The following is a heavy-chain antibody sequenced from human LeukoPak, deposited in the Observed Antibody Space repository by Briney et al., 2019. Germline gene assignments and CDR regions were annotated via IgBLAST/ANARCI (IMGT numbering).Heavy chain of an antibody. Sequence: SGGSLRLSCAVSGFTFSSYVMSWVRQAPGKVLEWVSAISGSGGSTYYADSVKGRFTISRDNSKNTLYLQMNSLRAEDTAVYYCAKVGPGWELVSPAFDYWGQGTLVTVSS. CDR2: ISGSGGST. V-gene: IGHV3-23*01. CDR3: AKVGPGWELVSPAFDY. CDR1: GFTFSSYV. D-gene: IGHD1-26*01. J-gene: IGHJ4*02.